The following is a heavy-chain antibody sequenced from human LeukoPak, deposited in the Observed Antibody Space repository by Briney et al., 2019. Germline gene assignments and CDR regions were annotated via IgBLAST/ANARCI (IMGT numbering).Heavy chain of an antibody. CDR2: ISGSGDNT. CDR1: GFTFSSYA. V-gene: IGHV3-23*01. CDR3: AKARTHEYSNYNY. D-gene: IGHD4-11*01. Sequence: GGSLRLSCAASGFTFSSYAMSWVRQAPGKGLEWVSVISGSGDNTYYADSVKGRFTISRDNSKNTLYLQMNSLGAEDTAVYYCAKARTHEYSNYNYWGQGTLVTVSS. J-gene: IGHJ4*02.